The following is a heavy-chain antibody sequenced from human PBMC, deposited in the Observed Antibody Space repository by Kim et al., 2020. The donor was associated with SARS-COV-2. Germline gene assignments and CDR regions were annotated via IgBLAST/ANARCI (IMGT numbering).Heavy chain of an antibody. Sequence: APVKGRITISRDDSKNTLYLQMNSLKTEDTAVYYCTTDNLPENYYYGMDVWGQGTTVTVSS. V-gene: IGHV3-15*01. J-gene: IGHJ6*02. CDR3: TTDNLPENYYYGMDV. D-gene: IGHD2-2*01.